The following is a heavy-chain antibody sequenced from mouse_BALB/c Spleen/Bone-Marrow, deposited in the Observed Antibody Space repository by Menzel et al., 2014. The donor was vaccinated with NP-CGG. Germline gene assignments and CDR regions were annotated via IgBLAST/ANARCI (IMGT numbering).Heavy chain of an antibody. V-gene: IGHV1-54*01. Sequence: QVQLQQPGAELVRPGTSAKVSCKASGYAFTNYLIEWVKQRPVQGLEWIGVINPGSGGANYNAKFKGKATLTADKSSSTAYMQLSSLTSDDSAVYFCAREWTARAVDYWGQGTTLTVSS. J-gene: IGHJ2*01. CDR1: GYAFTNYL. D-gene: IGHD3-2*01. CDR2: INPGSGGA. CDR3: AREWTARAVDY.